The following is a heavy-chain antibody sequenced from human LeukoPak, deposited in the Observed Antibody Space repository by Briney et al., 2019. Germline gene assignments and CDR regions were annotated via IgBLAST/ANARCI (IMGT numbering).Heavy chain of an antibody. Sequence: GGSLKLSCAASGFTFSDSSMHWVRQASGKGLEWVGRIRSTVNSYATSYAASVKGRFTISRDDSKNTAYLHMNSLKNEDTAVYYCARDQGLEDNWNYGRHYYYYYGMDVWGQGTTVTVSS. J-gene: IGHJ6*02. CDR2: IRSTVNSYAT. CDR3: ARDQGLEDNWNYGRHYYYYYGMDV. CDR1: GFTFSDSS. V-gene: IGHV3-73*01. D-gene: IGHD1-7*01.